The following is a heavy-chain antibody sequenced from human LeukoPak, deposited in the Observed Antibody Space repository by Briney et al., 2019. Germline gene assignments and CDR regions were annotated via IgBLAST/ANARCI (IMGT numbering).Heavy chain of an antibody. CDR2: ISYDGSNK. CDR3: ARAAGGYYYFLVAY. CDR1: GFTFSSYA. J-gene: IGHJ4*02. V-gene: IGHV3-30-3*01. D-gene: IGHD3-22*01. Sequence: RGGSLRVSCAASGFTFSSYAMRWVRQGPGKGLGRVGVISYDGSNKYYADSVKGRFTISTDNSKNTLYLQMNSLRVEDTAVYYCARAAGGYYYFLVAYWGQGTLVTVSS.